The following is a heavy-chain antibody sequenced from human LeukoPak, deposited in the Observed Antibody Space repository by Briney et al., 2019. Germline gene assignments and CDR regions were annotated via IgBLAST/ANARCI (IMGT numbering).Heavy chain of an antibody. J-gene: IGHJ4*02. CDR3: ARDRGGGEILFDY. V-gene: IGHV3-21*01. CDR1: GFTFSTYS. Sequence: PGGSLRLSRAASGFTFSTYSMNWVRQAPGKGLEWVASISSSSVYFFSADSVKGRFSISRDNADNSLYLQMNSLRADDTAVYYCARDRGGGEILFDYWGQGTLVTVSS. D-gene: IGHD3-16*01. CDR2: ISSSSVYF.